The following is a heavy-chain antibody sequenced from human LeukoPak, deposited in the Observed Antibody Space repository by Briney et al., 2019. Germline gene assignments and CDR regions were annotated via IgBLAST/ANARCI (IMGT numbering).Heavy chain of an antibody. V-gene: IGHV3-23*01. J-gene: IGHJ4*02. Sequence: GGSLRLSCAASGFTLRSYDMSWVRQAPGKGLELVAATNGSGGNTVYADSVKGRFTISRDNSKNTLYLQMNSLRAEDTAVYYCAKEYAGYDFDYWGQGTLVTVSS. CDR1: GFTLRSYD. D-gene: IGHD5-12*01. CDR2: TNGSGGNT. CDR3: AKEYAGYDFDY.